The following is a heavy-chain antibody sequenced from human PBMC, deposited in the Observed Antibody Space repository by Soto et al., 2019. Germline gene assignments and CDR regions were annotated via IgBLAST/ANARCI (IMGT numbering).Heavy chain of an antibody. CDR1: GGTFSRYA. D-gene: IGHD3-22*01. CDR3: ARDRSQGGYYDSSGYFLEAFDI. CDR2: IIPILGIA. Sequence: SVKVSCKASGGTFSRYAISWVRQAPGQGLEWMGGIIPILGIANNAQEFQGRVTITADESTNTAYMELRSLRSEDTAVYYCARDRSQGGYYDSSGYFLEAFDIWGPGTMVTVSS. J-gene: IGHJ3*02. V-gene: IGHV1-69*13.